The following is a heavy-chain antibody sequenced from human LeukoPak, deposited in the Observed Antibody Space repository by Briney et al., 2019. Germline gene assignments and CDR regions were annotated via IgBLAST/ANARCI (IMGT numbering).Heavy chain of an antibody. CDR3: AKDGRPYSSSWEFDY. D-gene: IGHD6-13*01. J-gene: IGHJ4*02. V-gene: IGHV3-30*18. CDR1: GFTFSSYG. CDR2: ISYDGSNK. Sequence: PGGSLRLSCAASGFTFSSYGMHWVRQAPGKGLEWVAVISYDGSNKYYADSVKGRLTISRDNSKNTLYLQMNSLRAEDTAVYYCAKDGRPYSSSWEFDYWGQGTLVTVSS.